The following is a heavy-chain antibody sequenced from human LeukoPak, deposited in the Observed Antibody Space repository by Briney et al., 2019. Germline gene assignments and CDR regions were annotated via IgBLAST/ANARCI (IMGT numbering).Heavy chain of an antibody. J-gene: IGHJ6*02. Sequence: PSETLSLTCTVSGVSISSYYWSWVRQPARKGLAWIGRIYFSGTTNSNPSLRSPVTMSVDTPKSQFSLKLNSVAAADTAVYYCARDHVYGSGSPYYYYGMDVWGQGTTVTVSS. V-gene: IGHV4-4*07. CDR1: GVSISSYY. CDR2: IYFSGTT. CDR3: ARDHVYGSGSPYYYYGMDV. D-gene: IGHD3-10*01.